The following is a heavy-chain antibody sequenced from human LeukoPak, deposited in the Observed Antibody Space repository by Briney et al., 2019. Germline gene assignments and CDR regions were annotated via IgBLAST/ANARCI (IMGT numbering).Heavy chain of an antibody. D-gene: IGHD2-2*01. V-gene: IGHV1-2*02. CDR1: GYTFTGYY. J-gene: IGHJ4*02. CDR3: ARDCSSTSCYDY. CDR2: VNPNSGGT. Sequence: ASVKDSCKASGYTFTGYYMHWVRQAPGQGLEWMGWVNPNSGGTNYAQKFQGRVTMTRDTSISTAYMELSRLRSDDTAVYYCARDCSSTSCYDYWGQGTLVTVSS.